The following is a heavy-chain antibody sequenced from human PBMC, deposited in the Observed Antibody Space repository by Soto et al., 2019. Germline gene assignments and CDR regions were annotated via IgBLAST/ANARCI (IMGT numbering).Heavy chain of an antibody. CDR2: IHTSGST. V-gene: IGHV3-53*01. CDR1: CVSVIDDY. D-gene: IGHD4-17*01. J-gene: IGHJ4*02. CDR3: ARYNDNGDYFDY. Sequence: GGSLRLSCVASCVSVIDDYMGWVRQAPGKVLQWGSLIHTSGSTYYSDSSKGRFAISKDNSKNTLFLQMHALRAEDTAVYYCARYNDNGDYFDYWGQGTLVTVSS.